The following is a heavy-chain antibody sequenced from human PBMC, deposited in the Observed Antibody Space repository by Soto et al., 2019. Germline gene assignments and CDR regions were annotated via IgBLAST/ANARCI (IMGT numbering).Heavy chain of an antibody. J-gene: IGHJ4*02. CDR2: IYFDGNA. D-gene: IGHD2-15*01. CDR3: ARAAPRYCSGGICYSGRDY. Sequence: SETLSLTCSVSGASLSSGEHYWNWIRQPPGKGLEWIGYIYFDGNAYYHPSLKSRVTISMDMSKNQFSLRMTSVTAADTAVYYCARAAPRYCSGGICYSGRDYWCQGT. CDR1: GASLSSGEHY. V-gene: IGHV4-30-4*01.